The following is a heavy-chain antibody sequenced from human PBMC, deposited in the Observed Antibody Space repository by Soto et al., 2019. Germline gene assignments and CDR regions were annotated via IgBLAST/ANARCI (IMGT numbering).Heavy chain of an antibody. J-gene: IGHJ6*02. Sequence: QGQLVQSGPEAKKPGASVKVSCKASGYTVSRYGISWVRQAPGQGLEWMGWISGYNGDTKYAQKVQGRVTMTLDTSAYTAYMEWRSLTSYDTAIYYCAKNGQPPYYFYGMDVLGQGTTVTVSS. CDR2: ISGYNGDT. V-gene: IGHV1-18*01. CDR1: GYTVSRYG. CDR3: AKNGQPPYYFYGMDV. D-gene: IGHD2-8*01.